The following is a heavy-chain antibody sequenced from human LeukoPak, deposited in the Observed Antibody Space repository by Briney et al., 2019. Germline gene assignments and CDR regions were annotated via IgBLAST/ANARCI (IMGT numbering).Heavy chain of an antibody. Sequence: GESLKISCKGSGYSFSTYWIGWVRQMPGKGLEWMGIIYPGDSDTRYSPSFQGQVTTSADKSISTAYLQWSSLKASDTAVYYCARRQDPKHFDYWGQGTLVTVSS. CDR3: ARRQDPKHFDY. J-gene: IGHJ4*02. CDR2: IYPGDSDT. CDR1: GYSFSTYW. V-gene: IGHV5-51*01.